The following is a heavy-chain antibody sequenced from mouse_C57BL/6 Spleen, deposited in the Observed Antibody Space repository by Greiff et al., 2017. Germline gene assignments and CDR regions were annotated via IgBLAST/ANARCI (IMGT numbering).Heavy chain of an antibody. D-gene: IGHD1-1*01. CDR2: INPNNGGT. Sequence: VQLQQSGPELVKPGASVKISCKASGYTFTDYYMNWVKQSHGKSLEWIGDINPNNGGTSYNQKFKGKATLTVDKSSSTAYMERRSLTSEDSAVYYWARKYYYGTYFDYWGQGTTLTVSS. CDR3: ARKYYYGTYFDY. J-gene: IGHJ2*01. V-gene: IGHV1-26*01. CDR1: GYTFTDYY.